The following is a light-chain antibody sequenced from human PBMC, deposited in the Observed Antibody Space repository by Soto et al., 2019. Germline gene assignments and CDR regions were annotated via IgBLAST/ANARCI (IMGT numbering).Light chain of an antibody. V-gene: IGKV3-15*01. CDR3: QQYTNWPLT. CDR1: PSVSSN. CDR2: GAS. J-gene: IGKJ4*01. Sequence: EIVMTQSPATLSVSPGEGATLSCRASPSVSSNLAWYQQKPGQAPRLLIYGASTRATGIAARFSASGSGTEFTLTVSSLQSEDFAVYYCQQYTNWPLTFGGGTKVEIK.